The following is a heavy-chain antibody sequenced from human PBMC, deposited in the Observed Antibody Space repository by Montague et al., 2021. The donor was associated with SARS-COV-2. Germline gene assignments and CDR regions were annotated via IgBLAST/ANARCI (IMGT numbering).Heavy chain of an antibody. CDR3: ARDPSRPLLLYPVGDYYYGMDV. V-gene: IGHV4-39*07. J-gene: IGHJ6*02. CDR2: IYYSGST. Sequence: SETLSLTCTVSGGSISSSSYYWGWIRQPPGKGLEWIGSIYYSGSTYYNPSHKSRVTISVDTSKNQFSLKLNSVTAADTAVYYCARDPSRPLLLYPVGDYYYGMDVWGQGTTVTVSS. CDR1: GGSISSSSYY. D-gene: IGHD2-2*02.